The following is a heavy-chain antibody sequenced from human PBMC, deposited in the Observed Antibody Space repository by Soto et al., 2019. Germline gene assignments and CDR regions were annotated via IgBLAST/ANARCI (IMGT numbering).Heavy chain of an antibody. CDR2: IYWDDDK. Sequence: QITLKESGPTLVKPTQTLTLTCTLSGFSLGTSGVGVGWIRQPPGKAPEWLALIYWDDDKRYSPPLKSRLTITKDTSKNQVVLTMTNMDPVDTGTYYCAYRRPSVDSFHMWGQGTMVTVSS. V-gene: IGHV2-5*02. CDR3: AYRRPSVDSFHM. CDR1: GFSLGTSGVG. J-gene: IGHJ3*02. D-gene: IGHD3-3*01.